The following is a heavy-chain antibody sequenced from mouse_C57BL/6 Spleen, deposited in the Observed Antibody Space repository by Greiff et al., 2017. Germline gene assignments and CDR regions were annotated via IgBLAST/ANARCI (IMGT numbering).Heavy chain of an antibody. CDR3: ARELRLQAY. CDR2: IDPSDSYT. V-gene: IGHV1-59*01. J-gene: IGHJ3*01. CDR1: GYTFTSYW. Sequence: QVQLQQPGAELVRPGTSVKLSCKASGYTFTSYWMHWVKQRPGQGLEWFGVIDPSDSYTNYNQKFKGKATLTVDTSSSTAYMQLSSLTSEDSAVYYCARELRLQAYWGQGTLVTVSA. D-gene: IGHD3-2*02.